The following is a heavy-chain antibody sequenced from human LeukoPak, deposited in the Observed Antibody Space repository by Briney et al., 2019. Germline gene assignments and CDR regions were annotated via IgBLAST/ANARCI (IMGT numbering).Heavy chain of an antibody. V-gene: IGHV4-39*07. D-gene: IGHD3-3*01. CDR2: IYYSGST. CDR3: ARVGNFYDFWSGYYRGDAFDI. CDR1: GGSISSSSYY. J-gene: IGHJ3*02. Sequence: SETLSLTCTVSGGSISSSSYYWGWIRQPPGKGLEWIGSIYYSGSTYYNPSLKSRVTISVDTSKDQFSLKLSSVTAADTAVYYCARVGNFYDFWSGYYRGDAFDIWGQGTMVTVSS.